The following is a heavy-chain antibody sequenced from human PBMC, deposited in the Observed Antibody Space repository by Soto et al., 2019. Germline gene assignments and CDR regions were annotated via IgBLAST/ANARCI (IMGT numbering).Heavy chain of an antibody. CDR1: GGSVSSCCNY. V-gene: IGHV4-39*01. Sequence: QPHLQESGPGLVKPSETLSSTCTVSGGSVSSCCNYWGWVRQPPGKGLEWIGSIHNSGSTSYNPYLRSRVTITVDTPKNQFSLTLTSVNAADTAVYYCARGLSAPSASGIWGQGILVTVSS. D-gene: IGHD3-10*01. CDR2: IHNSGST. J-gene: IGHJ4*02. CDR3: ARGLSAPSASGI.